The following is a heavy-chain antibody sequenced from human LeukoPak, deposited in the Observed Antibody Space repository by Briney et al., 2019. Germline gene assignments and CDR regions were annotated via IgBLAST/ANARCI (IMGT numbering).Heavy chain of an antibody. V-gene: IGHV3-74*03. Sequence: GGSLSLSCAASGFTFNTYWMHWVRQAPGKGLVWVARVHREGTTTAYADSVKGRFTISRDNAKNTLYLQMTNLRAEDTAVYYCARDSDWILFDHEGRGTGIPVSS. CDR1: GFTFNTYW. D-gene: IGHD3/OR15-3a*01. CDR3: ARDSDWILFDH. CDR2: VHREGTTT. J-gene: IGHJ4*02.